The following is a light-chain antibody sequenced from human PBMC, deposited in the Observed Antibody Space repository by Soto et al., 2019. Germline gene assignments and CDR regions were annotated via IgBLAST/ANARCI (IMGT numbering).Light chain of an antibody. CDR2: SNN. Sequence: QSVLTQPPSASGTPGQRVTTSCSGRSSNIGSNTVNWYQQLPGTAPKLLIYSNNQRPSGVPDRFSGSKSGTSASLAISGLQSEDEADYYCAAWDDSLNGYGFGTGTKVTVL. J-gene: IGLJ1*01. CDR1: SSNIGSNT. CDR3: AAWDDSLNGYG. V-gene: IGLV1-44*01.